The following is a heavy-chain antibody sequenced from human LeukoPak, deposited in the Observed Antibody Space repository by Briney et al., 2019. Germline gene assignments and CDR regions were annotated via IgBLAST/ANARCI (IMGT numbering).Heavy chain of an antibody. D-gene: IGHD5-18*01. CDR2: INTEGVNT. CDR3: VKPETPGYSYIWGRFYFDY. Sequence: GGSLRLSCAASGFTFRDYGMSWVRQAPGKGLEWVSSINTEGVNTHYAASVKGRFTISRDNSNNKLYLQMNSLRGDDTALYYCVKPETPGYSYIWGRFYFDYWGQGALVTVSS. CDR1: GFTFRDYG. V-gene: IGHV3-23*01. J-gene: IGHJ4*02.